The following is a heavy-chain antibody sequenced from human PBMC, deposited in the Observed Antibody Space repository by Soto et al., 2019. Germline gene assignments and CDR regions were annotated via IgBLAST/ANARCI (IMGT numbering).Heavy chain of an antibody. J-gene: IGHJ4*02. CDR1: GGTFSSYA. V-gene: IGHV1-69*01. D-gene: IGHD3-10*01. CDR3: VRYLPRYGYGSGSLDY. Sequence: QVQLVQSGAEVKKPGSSVKVSCKASGGTFSSYAISWVRQAPGQGLEWMGGIIPIFGTANYAQKFQGRVTITADESTSTAYMELSSLRSEDTAVYYCVRYLPRYGYGSGSLDYWGQGTLVTVSS. CDR2: IIPIFGTA.